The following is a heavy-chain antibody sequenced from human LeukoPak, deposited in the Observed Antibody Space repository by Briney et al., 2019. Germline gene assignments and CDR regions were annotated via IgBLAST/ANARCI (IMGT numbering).Heavy chain of an antibody. CDR3: TKAWYYDFWNGYTNFDY. Sequence: PGGSLRLSCAASGFTFSNAWMSWVRQAPGTGLEWVGRIKSKSDGWTTDYAAPVRGRFTISRDDSKNTLYLQMNSLKTEDTAVYYCTKAWYYDFWNGYTNFDYWGQGTLVTVSS. CDR2: IKSKSDGWTT. D-gene: IGHD3-3*01. CDR1: GFTFSNAW. J-gene: IGHJ4*02. V-gene: IGHV3-15*01.